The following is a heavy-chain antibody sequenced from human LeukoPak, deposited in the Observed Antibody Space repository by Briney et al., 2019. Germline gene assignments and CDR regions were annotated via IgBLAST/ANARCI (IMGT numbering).Heavy chain of an antibody. Sequence: GGGLRLSCAASGFTFSSYSMNWVRQAPGKGLGGVSSISSSSSYIYYADSVKGRFTISRDNAKNSMYMQMNSLRAEDTAVYYCARGALGYSYGYFDYWGQGTLVTVSS. CDR2: ISSSSSYI. V-gene: IGHV3-21*01. D-gene: IGHD5-18*01. J-gene: IGHJ4*02. CDR3: ARGALGYSYGYFDY. CDR1: GFTFSSYS.